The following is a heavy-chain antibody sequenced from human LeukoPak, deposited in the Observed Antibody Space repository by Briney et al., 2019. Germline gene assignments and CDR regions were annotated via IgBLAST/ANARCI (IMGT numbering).Heavy chain of an antibody. CDR1: GFTFGSYG. V-gene: IGHV5-51*01. Sequence: GGSLRLSCAASGFTFGSYGLNWVRQAPGKGLEWMGIIYPGDSDTRYSPSFQGQVTISADKSISTAYLQWSSLKASDTAMYYCARLGYCSGGSCYGSSGWFDPWGQGTLVTVSS. CDR3: ARLGYCSGGSCYGSSGWFDP. CDR2: IYPGDSDT. J-gene: IGHJ5*02. D-gene: IGHD2-15*01.